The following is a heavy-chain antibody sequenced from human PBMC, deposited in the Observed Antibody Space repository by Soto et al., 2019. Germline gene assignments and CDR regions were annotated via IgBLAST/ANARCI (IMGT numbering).Heavy chain of an antibody. D-gene: IGHD4-17*01. Sequence: QVQLVESGGGVVQPGRSLRLSCAASGFTFSSYAMHWVRQAPGKGLEWVAVISYDGSNKYYADSVKGRFTISRDNSKHTLYLQMNSLRAEDTAVYYCASGYGDYPYYYYGMDVWGQGTTVTVSS. CDR3: ASGYGDYPYYYYGMDV. CDR2: ISYDGSNK. CDR1: GFTFSSYA. J-gene: IGHJ6*02. V-gene: IGHV3-30-3*01.